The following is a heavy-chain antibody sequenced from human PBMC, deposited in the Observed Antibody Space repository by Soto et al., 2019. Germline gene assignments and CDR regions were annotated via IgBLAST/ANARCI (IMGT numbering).Heavy chain of an antibody. CDR3: ALRVVPAAPFDY. J-gene: IGHJ4*02. CDR1: VGSISSSNW. Sequence: SETLSLTCAVSVGSISSSNWWSWVRQPPGKGLEWFGEIYHSGSTNYNPSLKSRVTISVDKSKNQFSLKLSSVTAADTAVYYWALRVVPAAPFDYWGQGTLVTVSS. CDR2: IYHSGST. V-gene: IGHV4-4*02. D-gene: IGHD2-2*01.